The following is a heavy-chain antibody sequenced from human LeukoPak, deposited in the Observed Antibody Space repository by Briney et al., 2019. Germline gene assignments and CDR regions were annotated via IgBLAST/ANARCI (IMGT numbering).Heavy chain of an antibody. CDR2: LYSGGTT. CDR1: GFTVSNNF. V-gene: IGHV3-53*05. Sequence: GGSLRLSCASFGFTVSNNFLSWVRQAPGKGLEWVSVLYSGGTTFYADSVKGRFTISRDNSMNTLYLQMKSLRPEDTAVYYCASPGPGGAAAGLFDYWGQGTLVTVSS. CDR3: ASPGPGGAAAGLFDY. J-gene: IGHJ4*02. D-gene: IGHD6-13*01.